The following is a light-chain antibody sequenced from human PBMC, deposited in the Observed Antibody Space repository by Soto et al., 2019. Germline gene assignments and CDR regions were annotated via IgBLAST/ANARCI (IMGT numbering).Light chain of an antibody. V-gene: IGLV2-14*01. CDR1: SSDIGSYRS. CDR2: EVS. Sequence: QSALTQPASVSGSPGQSVTISCTGTSSDIGSYRSVSWYQQHPGKAPKLLISEVSHRPSGVSNRFSGSKSGNTASLTISGLQPEDEATYYCSSYTNTSTLIVFGTGTKV. J-gene: IGLJ1*01. CDR3: SSYTNTSTLIV.